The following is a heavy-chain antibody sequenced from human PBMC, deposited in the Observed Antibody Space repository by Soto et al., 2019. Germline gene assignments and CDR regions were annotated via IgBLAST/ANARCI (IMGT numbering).Heavy chain of an antibody. CDR3: ARDLGFGALGSYNWFDP. CDR2: IYYSGST. J-gene: IGHJ5*02. D-gene: IGHD3-10*01. CDR1: CGSISSYY. Sequence: SQTLSLTCTVSCGSISSYYWSWLRQPPGKGLEWIGYIYYSGSTNYTPSLKSRVTISVDTSKNQFSLKLSSVTAADTAVYYCARDLGFGALGSYNWFDPWGQGTLVTVSS. V-gene: IGHV4-59*01.